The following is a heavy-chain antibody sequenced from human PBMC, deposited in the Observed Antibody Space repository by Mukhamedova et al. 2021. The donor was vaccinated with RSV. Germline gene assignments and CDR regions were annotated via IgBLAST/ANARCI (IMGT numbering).Heavy chain of an antibody. V-gene: IGHV1-3*01. D-gene: IGHD2-8*01. CDR3: ATAGPTYGEDDAFEV. J-gene: IGHJ3*01. CDR2: INVGKGHT. Sequence: GQRPEWMGWINVGKGHTKYSRNFQGRLTIITNTSASTAYMELRSLRSEDTALYFCATAGPTYGEDDAFEVWGQGKLVTVSS.